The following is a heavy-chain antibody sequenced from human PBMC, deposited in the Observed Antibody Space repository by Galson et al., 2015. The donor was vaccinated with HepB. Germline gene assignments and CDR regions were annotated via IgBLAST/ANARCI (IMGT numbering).Heavy chain of an antibody. V-gene: IGHV3-7*03. CDR3: AIQGASQWLRTYNWFDP. Sequence: SLRLSCAASGLIFSNYYMSWVRQLPGKGLEWVANIKQDGSETDYVDSVKGRFTISRDNAKNSVYLQMNSLRAEDTAVYHCAIQGASQWLRTYNWFDPWGQGTLVTVSS. D-gene: IGHD5-12*01. CDR2: IKQDGSET. CDR1: GLIFSNYY. J-gene: IGHJ5*02.